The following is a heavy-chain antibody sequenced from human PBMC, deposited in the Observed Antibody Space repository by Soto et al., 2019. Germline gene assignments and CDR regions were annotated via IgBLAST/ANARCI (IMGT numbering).Heavy chain of an antibody. CDR2: IYHSGST. J-gene: IGHJ5*02. Sequence: SETLSLTCAVSGGSISSSNWWSWVRQPPGKGLEWIGEIYHSGSTNYNPSLKSRVTISVDKSKNQFSLKLSSVTAADTAVYYCARDPLPDYGDYVYGGRDNWFDPWGQGTLVTVSS. CDR1: GGSISSSNW. V-gene: IGHV4-4*02. CDR3: ARDPLPDYGDYVYGGRDNWFDP. D-gene: IGHD4-17*01.